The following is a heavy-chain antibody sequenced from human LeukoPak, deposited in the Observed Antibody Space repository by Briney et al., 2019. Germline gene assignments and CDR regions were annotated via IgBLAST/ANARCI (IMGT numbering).Heavy chain of an antibody. CDR2: IGWNSHII. Sequence: GRSLRLSCAASGFTFNDYAMHWVRQSPGKGLEWVSGIGWNSHIIGYEDSVKGRFTISRDNARNSLSLQMNSLRAEDTAFYYCAKDRDGSGFAPYFDYWGQGILVTVSS. D-gene: IGHD3-22*01. CDR1: GFTFNDYA. CDR3: AKDRDGSGFAPYFDY. V-gene: IGHV3-9*01. J-gene: IGHJ4*02.